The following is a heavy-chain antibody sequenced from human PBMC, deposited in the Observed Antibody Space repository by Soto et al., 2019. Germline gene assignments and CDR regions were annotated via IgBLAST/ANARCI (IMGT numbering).Heavy chain of an antibody. D-gene: IGHD1-1*01. CDR3: ARGSWDDVSGHYYMDV. CDR2: TYYRSKWYN. J-gene: IGHJ6*03. CDR1: GDSVSSNSAG. Sequence: PSQTLSLTGDISGDSVSSNSAGWNWIRQTPSRGLEWLGRTYYRSKWYNNYAVSVKSRITINPDTSKNQFSLQLNSVTPEDTAVYYCARGSWDDVSGHYYMDVWGKGTTVTVSS. V-gene: IGHV6-1*01.